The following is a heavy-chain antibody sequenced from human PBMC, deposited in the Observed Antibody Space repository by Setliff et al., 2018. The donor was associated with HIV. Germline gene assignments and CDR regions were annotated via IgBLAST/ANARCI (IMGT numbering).Heavy chain of an antibody. J-gene: IGHJ6*03. CDR1: GGSISNNNYY. V-gene: IGHV4-39*01. CDR3: ASIAATGSFFIGYMDV. D-gene: IGHD6-13*01. CDR2: IYFTGTT. Sequence: PSETLSLTCTVSGGSISNNNYYWGWIHQPPGKGLEWIGSIYFTGTTYYNRSLKSRVTISVDTSKNQFSLKLSSVTAADTAIFYCASIAATGSFFIGYMDVWGKGTTVTVSS.